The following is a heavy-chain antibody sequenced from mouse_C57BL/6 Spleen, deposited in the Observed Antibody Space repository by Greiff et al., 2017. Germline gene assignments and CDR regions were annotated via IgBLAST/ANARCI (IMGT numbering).Heavy chain of an antibody. CDR3: TRNYGSSYGWYFEV. V-gene: IGHV1-5*01. CDR2: IYPGNSDT. Sequence: VQLQQSGTVLARPGASVKMSCKTSGYTFTSYWMHWVKQRPGQGLEWIGAIYPGNSDTSYNQKFKGKAKLTAVTSASTAYMELSSLTNEDSAVYYCTRNYGSSYGWYFEVWGTGTTVTVSS. J-gene: IGHJ1*03. CDR1: GYTFTSYW. D-gene: IGHD1-1*01.